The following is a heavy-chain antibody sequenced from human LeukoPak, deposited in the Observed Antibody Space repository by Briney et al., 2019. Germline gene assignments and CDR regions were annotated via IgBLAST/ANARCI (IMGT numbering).Heavy chain of an antibody. CDR1: GGTFSSYA. CDR2: IIPIFGTA. Sequence: SVKVSCKASGGTFSSYAISWVRQAPGQGLEWMGGIIPIFGTANYAQKFQGRVTITADESTSTAYMELSSLRSEDTAVYYWAAQFRGYSGYELFDYWGQGTLVTVSS. D-gene: IGHD5-12*01. V-gene: IGHV1-69*13. CDR3: AAQFRGYSGYELFDY. J-gene: IGHJ4*02.